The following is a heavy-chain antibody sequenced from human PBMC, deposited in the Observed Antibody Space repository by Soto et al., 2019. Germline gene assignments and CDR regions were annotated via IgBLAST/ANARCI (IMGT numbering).Heavy chain of an antibody. CDR2: INHSGST. CDR3: ARGNNGVATSILLLYYCHHGIDV. V-gene: IGHV4-34*01. D-gene: IGHD5-12*01. J-gene: IGHJ6*02. Sequence: PSDTLSLTGAVYGGSFSGYYWSWIRQPPGKGLEWIGEINHSGSTNYNPSLKSRVTISVDTSKNQFSLKLSSVTAADTAVYYCARGNNGVATSILLLYYCHHGIDVRGQGTPVTVS. CDR1: GGSFSGYY.